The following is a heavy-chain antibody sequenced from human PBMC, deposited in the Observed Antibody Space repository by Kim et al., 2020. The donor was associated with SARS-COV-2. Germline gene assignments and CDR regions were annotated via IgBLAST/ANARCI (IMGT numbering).Heavy chain of an antibody. D-gene: IGHD1-26*01. Sequence: ASSVKGPFTISRDNSKNTLYLQMKRLRAEDTAVYYCARTFSGSYRGYFDYWGQGTLVTVSS. CDR3: ARTFSGSYRGYFDY. V-gene: IGHV3-30*01. J-gene: IGHJ4*02.